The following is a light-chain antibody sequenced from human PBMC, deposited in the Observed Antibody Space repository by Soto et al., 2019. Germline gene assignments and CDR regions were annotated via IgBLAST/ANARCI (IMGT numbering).Light chain of an antibody. CDR3: QQRHMWPIT. V-gene: IGKV3-11*01. CDR1: QSFRGL. J-gene: IGKJ5*01. Sequence: EIVLTQSPGTLSSSPGEGATLSCRASQSFRGLLAWYQQKPGQAPRLLIYDAYNRATGIPPRFSGSGSGTDFTLTISSLEPEDSAVYYCQQRHMWPITFGQGTRLEIK. CDR2: DAY.